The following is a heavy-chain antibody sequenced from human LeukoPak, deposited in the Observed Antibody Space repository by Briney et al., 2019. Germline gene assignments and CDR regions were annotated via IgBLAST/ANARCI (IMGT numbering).Heavy chain of an antibody. D-gene: IGHD3-3*01. V-gene: IGHV4-59*01. J-gene: IGHJ4*02. Sequence: SETLSLTCTVSGGSISSYYWSWIRQPPGKGLEWIGYIYYSGSTNYNPSLKSRVTISADTSKNQFSLKLSSVTAADTAVYYCARDPGLYDFWSGYYTSWGQGTLVTVSS. CDR1: GGSISSYY. CDR3: ARDPGLYDFWSGYYTS. CDR2: IYYSGST.